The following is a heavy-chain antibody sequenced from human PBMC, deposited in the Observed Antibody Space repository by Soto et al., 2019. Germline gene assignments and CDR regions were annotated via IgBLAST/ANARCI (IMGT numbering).Heavy chain of an antibody. CDR2: ISSNGGST. V-gene: IGHV3-64D*06. CDR1: GFTFSSYA. Sequence: GGSLRLSCSASGFTFSSYAMHWVRQAPGKGLEYVSAISSNGGSTYYADSVKGRFTISRDNSKNTLYLQMSSLRAEDTAVYYCVKSQRPFDWHHAFDIWGQGTMVTVSS. J-gene: IGHJ3*02. CDR3: VKSQRPFDWHHAFDI. D-gene: IGHD3-9*01.